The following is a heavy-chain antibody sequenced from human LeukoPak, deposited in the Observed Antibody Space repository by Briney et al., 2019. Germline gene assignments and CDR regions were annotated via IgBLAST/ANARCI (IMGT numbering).Heavy chain of an antibody. CDR2: MSYSGST. J-gene: IGHJ4*02. CDR3: ARGSDFGDY. Sequence: SSETLSLTCTVSGGSISSYYWSWIRQPPGKGLEWIGYMSYSGSTNYNPSLKSRVTMSINTSKNQFSLRLSSVTAADTAVYYRARGSDFGDYWGQGTLVTVSS. V-gene: IGHV4-59*01. CDR1: GGSISSYY. D-gene: IGHD4-17*01.